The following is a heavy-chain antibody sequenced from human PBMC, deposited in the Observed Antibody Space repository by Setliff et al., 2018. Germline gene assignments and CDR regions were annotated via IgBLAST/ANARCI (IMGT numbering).Heavy chain of an antibody. D-gene: IGHD3-3*02. V-gene: IGHV4-61*10. CDR2: SHTYGSP. Sequence: PLETLSLTCTVSGGSISSGSNYWSWIRQPAGKGLEWIGYSHTYGSPNYSPSLRSRVTISLDTSKNQFSLQLSSVTAADTAVYYCARDGLGAFSLRSMDVWGKGTTVTVSS. J-gene: IGHJ6*04. CDR1: GGSISSGSNY. CDR3: ARDGLGAFSLRSMDV.